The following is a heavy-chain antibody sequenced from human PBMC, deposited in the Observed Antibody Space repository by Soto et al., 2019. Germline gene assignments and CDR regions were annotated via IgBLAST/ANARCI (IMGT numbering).Heavy chain of an antibody. Sequence: GSLRLSCAASGFTFSSYWMHWVRQAPGKGLVWVSRISSGGSTTNYADSVKGRFTISRDNAKNTLYLQMNSLRAEDTAVYYCAGGRGAVNWFDPWGQGTLVTVSS. CDR2: ISSGGSTT. CDR1: GFTFSSYW. V-gene: IGHV3-74*01. J-gene: IGHJ5*02. CDR3: AGGRGAVNWFDP. D-gene: IGHD6-19*01.